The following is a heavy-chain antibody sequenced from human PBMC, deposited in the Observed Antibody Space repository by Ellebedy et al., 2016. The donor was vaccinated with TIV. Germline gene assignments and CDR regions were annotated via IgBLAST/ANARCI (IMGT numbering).Heavy chain of an antibody. CDR1: GYTFTSYG. J-gene: IGHJ6*02. CDR3: ARDTRRNRFRDYRYYGMDV. D-gene: IGHD1-14*01. V-gene: IGHV1-18*01. Sequence: ASVKVSCXASGYTFTSYGISWVRQAPGQGLEWMGWIGAYNDNTNYAQKLQGRVTVTTDTSTSTAYMELRSLRSDDTAVYYCARDTRRNRFRDYRYYGMDVWGQGTTVTVSS. CDR2: IGAYNDNT.